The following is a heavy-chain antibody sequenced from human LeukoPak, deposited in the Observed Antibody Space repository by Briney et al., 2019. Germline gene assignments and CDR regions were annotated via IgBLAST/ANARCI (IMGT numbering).Heavy chain of an antibody. Sequence: PSETLSLTCTVSGGSISSYYWSWIRQPPGKGLEWIGYIYYTGSTHYNPSLKSRVTISVDTSKNQFSLKLSSVTAADTAVYYCARSYSSGWYYFDYWGQGTLVTVSS. CDR1: GGSISSYY. D-gene: IGHD6-19*01. CDR2: IYYTGST. J-gene: IGHJ4*02. V-gene: IGHV4-59*08. CDR3: ARSYSSGWYYFDY.